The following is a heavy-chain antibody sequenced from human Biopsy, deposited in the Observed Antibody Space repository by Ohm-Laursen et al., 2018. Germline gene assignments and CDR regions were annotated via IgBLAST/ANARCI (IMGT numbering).Heavy chain of an antibody. Sequence: PPGTLSLTCTVSGGSISSDYWSWIRQTPGKGLEWIGYIYYSGSTNYNPSPKSRVTISVDTSKNQFSLRLNSVTAADTAVYYCARATNSTGWPYYYFYGMDVWGQGTTVTVSS. CDR3: ARATNSTGWPYYYFYGMDV. V-gene: IGHV4-59*01. J-gene: IGHJ6*02. D-gene: IGHD2/OR15-2a*01. CDR2: IYYSGST. CDR1: GGSISSDY.